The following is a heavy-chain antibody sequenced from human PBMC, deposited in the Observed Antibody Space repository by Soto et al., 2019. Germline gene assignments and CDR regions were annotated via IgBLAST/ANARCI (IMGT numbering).Heavy chain of an antibody. CDR3: AKDQDIVVVVATFDY. J-gene: IGHJ4*02. D-gene: IGHD2-15*01. Sequence: QVQLVESGGGVVQPGRSLRLSCAASGFTFSSYGIHWVRQAPGKGLEWVAVISYDGSNKYYADSVKGRFTISRDNSKNTLYLQMNSLRAEDTAVYYCAKDQDIVVVVATFDYWGQGTLVTVSS. CDR2: ISYDGSNK. V-gene: IGHV3-30*18. CDR1: GFTFSSYG.